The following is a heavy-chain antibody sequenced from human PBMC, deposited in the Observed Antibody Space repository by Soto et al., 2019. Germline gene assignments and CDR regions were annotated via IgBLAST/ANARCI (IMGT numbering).Heavy chain of an antibody. J-gene: IGHJ2*01. CDR2: IYYSWST. CDR1: GGSISSYY. D-gene: IGHD5-12*01. V-gene: IGHV4-59*01. CDR3: ARDGDGYFGFDL. Sequence: QVQLQESGPGLVKPSETLSLTCTVSGGSISSYYWSWIRQPPGKGLEWIGYIYYSWSTNCNPALKSRVTIPVDTSKNQFALKLSSVTAADTAVYYSARDGDGYFGFDLWGRGTLVTVSS.